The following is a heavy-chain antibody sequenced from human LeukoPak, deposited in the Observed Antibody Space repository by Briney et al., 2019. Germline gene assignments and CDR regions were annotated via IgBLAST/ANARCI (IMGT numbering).Heavy chain of an antibody. Sequence: GGSLRLSCAASGFTFSSYAMHWVRQAPGKGLEWVAVISYDGSNKYYADSVKGRFTISRDNSKNTLYLQMSSLRAEDTAVYYCARGDGYSYGSDYWGQGTLVTVSS. V-gene: IGHV3-30-3*01. CDR1: GFTFSSYA. CDR2: ISYDGSNK. J-gene: IGHJ4*02. D-gene: IGHD5-18*01. CDR3: ARGDGYSYGSDY.